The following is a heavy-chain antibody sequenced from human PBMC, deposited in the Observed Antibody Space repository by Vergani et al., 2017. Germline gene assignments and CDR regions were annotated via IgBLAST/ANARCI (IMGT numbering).Heavy chain of an antibody. CDR2: IRYDGSNK. Sequence: QVQLVESGGGVVQPGGSLRLSCAASGFSFSSFGMHWVRQAPGKGLEWVTFIRYDGSNKYYADSVKGRFTISRDNSKNTVYLQMNSLRTGDTAVYYCAKVGLAYGSGSWYYWGRGTLVTVSS. J-gene: IGHJ4*02. D-gene: IGHD3-10*01. CDR1: GFSFSSFG. V-gene: IGHV3-30*02. CDR3: AKVGLAYGSGSWYY.